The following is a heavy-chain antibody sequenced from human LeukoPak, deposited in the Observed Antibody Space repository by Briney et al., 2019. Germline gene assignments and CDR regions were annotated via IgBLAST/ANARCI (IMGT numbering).Heavy chain of an antibody. CDR1: GFTFSSYG. D-gene: IGHD7-27*01. Sequence: PGGSLRLSCAASGFTFSSYGMHWVRQAPGKGLEWVAVIWYDGKNKYYADSVKGRFTISRDNSKNTLYLQMDSLRAEDTAMYYCAKDLTGDWGQGTLVTVSS. CDR3: AKDLTGD. V-gene: IGHV3-33*06. CDR2: IWYDGKNK. J-gene: IGHJ4*02.